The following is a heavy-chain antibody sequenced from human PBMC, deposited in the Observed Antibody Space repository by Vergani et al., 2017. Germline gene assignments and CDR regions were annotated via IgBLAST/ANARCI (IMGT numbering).Heavy chain of an antibody. J-gene: IGHJ4*02. D-gene: IGHD6-13*01. V-gene: IGHV4-61*01. CDR2: IYYSGST. Sequence: QVQLQESGPGLVKPSETLSLTCTVSGGSVSSGSYHWSWIRQPPGKGLEWFGYIYYSGSTNYNPSLKSRVTISVDTSKNQFSLKRSSVTAADTAVYYCARDDMAAAGFDYWGQGTLVTVSS. CDR1: GGSVSSGSYH. CDR3: ARDDMAAAGFDY.